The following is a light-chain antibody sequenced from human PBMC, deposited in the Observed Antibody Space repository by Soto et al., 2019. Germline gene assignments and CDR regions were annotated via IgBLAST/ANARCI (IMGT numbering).Light chain of an antibody. CDR3: SSYTSSSTSNYV. J-gene: IGLJ1*01. CDR1: SSDVGGYNY. V-gene: IGLV2-14*01. Sequence: QSVLTQPASVSGSPGQSITISCTGTSSDVGGYNYVSWYQQHPGKAPKLMIYEVSNRPSGVSNRFSGSKSGNTASLTISGLQAXDEADYYCSSYTSSSTSNYVFGTGTKV. CDR2: EVS.